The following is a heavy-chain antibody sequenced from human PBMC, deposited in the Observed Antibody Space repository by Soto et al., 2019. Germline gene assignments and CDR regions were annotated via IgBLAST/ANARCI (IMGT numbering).Heavy chain of an antibody. D-gene: IGHD1-26*01. CDR1: GYTFTSYG. J-gene: IGHJ4*02. CDR3: AGVGLSGSYSLYYFDY. Sequence: ASVKVSCKASGYTFTSYGISWVRQAPGQGLEWMGWISAYNGNTNYAQKLQGRVTMTTDTSTSTAYMELRSLRSDDTAVYYCAGVGLSGSYSLYYFDYWGQGTLVTVSS. CDR2: ISAYNGNT. V-gene: IGHV1-18*01.